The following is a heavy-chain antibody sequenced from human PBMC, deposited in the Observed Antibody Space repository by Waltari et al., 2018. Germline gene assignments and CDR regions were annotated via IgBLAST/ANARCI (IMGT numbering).Heavy chain of an antibody. D-gene: IGHD3-22*01. CDR3: ARPAGDYDSRGVRAFDI. CDR2: SSAYNGNT. J-gene: IGHJ3*02. V-gene: IGHV1-18*01. Sequence: QVQLVQSGAEVKKTGASVKVSCKDSGYTFTSYGISWVRQAPGQGLEWMGWSSAYNGNTNYAQKLQGRVNMTTDTSTSTAYMELRSLRSDDTAVYYCARPAGDYDSRGVRAFDIWGQGTMVTVSS. CDR1: GYTFTSYG.